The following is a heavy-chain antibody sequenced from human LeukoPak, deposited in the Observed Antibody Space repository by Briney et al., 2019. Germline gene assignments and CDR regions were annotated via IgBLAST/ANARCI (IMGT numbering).Heavy chain of an antibody. CDR1: GGSFSGHY. Sequence: SETLSLTCAVYGGSFSGHYWSWIDQPPGKGLEWIGEINHSGSTNYNPSLESRVTISVDTSKNHFSLKLSSVTAADTAVYYCASGQYYDLWSGYYVDWGQGTLVTVSA. CDR2: INHSGST. CDR3: ASGQYYDLWSGYYVD. V-gene: IGHV4-34*01. D-gene: IGHD3-3*01. J-gene: IGHJ4*02.